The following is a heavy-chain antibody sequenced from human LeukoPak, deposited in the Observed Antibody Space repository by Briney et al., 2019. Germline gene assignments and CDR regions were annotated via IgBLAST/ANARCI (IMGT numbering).Heavy chain of an antibody. CDR1: GFTFSSYS. CDR3: ARDRGYNWNTGDAFDI. V-gene: IGHV3-21*01. D-gene: IGHD1-1*01. CDR2: ISSSSSYI. Sequence: GGSLRLSCAASGFTFSSYSMNWVRQAPGKGLEWVSSISSSSSYIYYADSVKGRFTISRDNAKNSLYLQMNSLRAEDTAVYYCARDRGYNWNTGDAFDIWGQGTMVTVSS. J-gene: IGHJ3*02.